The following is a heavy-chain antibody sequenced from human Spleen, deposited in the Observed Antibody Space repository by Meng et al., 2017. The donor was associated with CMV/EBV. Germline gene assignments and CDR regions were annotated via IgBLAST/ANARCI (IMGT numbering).Heavy chain of an antibody. V-gene: IGHV3-7*01. J-gene: IGHJ4*02. CDR2: IKQDGNEK. D-gene: IGHD3-10*01. Sequence: GESLKISCAASGFSFSSYWMSWVRQAPGKGLEWVANIKQDGNEKYYVDSVKGRFTISRDNAKNSLYLQMNSLRAEDTAVYYCAREAKDRGSGPFDFWGQGTLVTVSS. CDR1: GFSFSSYW. CDR3: AREAKDRGSGPFDF.